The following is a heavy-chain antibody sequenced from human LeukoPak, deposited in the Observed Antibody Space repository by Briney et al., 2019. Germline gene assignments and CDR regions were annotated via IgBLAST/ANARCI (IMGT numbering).Heavy chain of an antibody. J-gene: IGHJ3*02. D-gene: IGHD1-26*01. V-gene: IGHV1-2*02. CDR1: GYTLTGYY. CDR2: NNPNSGGT. CDR3: ARDRGIGRCDAFDI. Sequence: ASVKVSCKASGYTLTGYYMHWVRQAPGQGLEWMGWNNPNSGGTNYAQKFQGRVTMTSDTSISTAYMELSRLTSDDTAVYYCARDRGIGRCDAFDIWGQGTMVTVSS.